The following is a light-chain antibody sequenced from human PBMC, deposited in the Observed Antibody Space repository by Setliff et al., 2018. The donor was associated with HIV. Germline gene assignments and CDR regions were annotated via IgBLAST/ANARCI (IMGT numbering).Light chain of an antibody. CDR1: TSNVGGYNY. J-gene: IGLJ2*01. Sequence: QSALTQPRSVSGSPGQSVTISCTGTTSNVGGYNYVSWYQQYPGKAPKLMIYDVTKRPSGVPDRFSGSKSGNTASLTISGLQTEDEAEYSRSSYVDGHVIFGGGTKVTVL. V-gene: IGLV2-11*01. CDR3: SSYVDGHVI. CDR2: DVT.